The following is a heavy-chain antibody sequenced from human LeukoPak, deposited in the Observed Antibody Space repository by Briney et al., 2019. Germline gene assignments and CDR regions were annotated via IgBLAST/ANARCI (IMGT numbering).Heavy chain of an antibody. J-gene: IGHJ4*02. CDR2: INPSGGGT. Sequence: ASVKVSCKASGYTFITYYIHWVRQAPGQGLEWMGIINPSGGGTSYAQKFQGRVTMTRDTSTSTVYMELNSLRSEDTAVYHCARDPGGGYCSGGSCYAFDYWGQGTLVTVSS. D-gene: IGHD2-15*01. CDR3: ARDPGGGYCSGGSCYAFDY. CDR1: GYTFITYY. V-gene: IGHV1-46*01.